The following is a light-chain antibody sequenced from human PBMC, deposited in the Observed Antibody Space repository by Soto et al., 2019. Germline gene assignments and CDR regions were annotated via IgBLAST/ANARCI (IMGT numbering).Light chain of an antibody. V-gene: IGLV1-44*01. J-gene: IGLJ3*02. Sequence: HSVLTQPPSASGTPGQRVTISCSGSSSNIGSNTVNWYQQLPGTAPKLLIYSNNQGPSGVPDRFSGSKSGTSASLAISGLQSEDEADYYCAAWDDSLNGWVFGGGTKLTVL. CDR3: AAWDDSLNGWV. CDR1: SSNIGSNT. CDR2: SNN.